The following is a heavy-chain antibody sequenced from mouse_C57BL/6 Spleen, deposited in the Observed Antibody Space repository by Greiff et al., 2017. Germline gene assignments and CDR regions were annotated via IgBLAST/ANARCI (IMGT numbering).Heavy chain of an antibody. Sequence: VQLQQSGAELVRPGASVKLSCKASGYTFTDYYINWVKQRPGQGLEWIARIYPGSGNTYYNEKFKGKATLTAEKSSSTAYMQLSSLTSEDSAVYFCARSRDGYSYFDYWGQGTTLTVSS. CDR3: ARSRDGYSYFDY. D-gene: IGHD2-3*01. V-gene: IGHV1-76*01. CDR2: IYPGSGNT. CDR1: GYTFTDYY. J-gene: IGHJ2*01.